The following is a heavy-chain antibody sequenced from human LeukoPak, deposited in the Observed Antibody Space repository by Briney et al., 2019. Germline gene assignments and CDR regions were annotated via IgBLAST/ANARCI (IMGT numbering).Heavy chain of an antibody. CDR3: ARESRYISSWYTDY. Sequence: PSETLSLTCTVSGGSISSYYWSWIRQPAGKGLEWIGRIYTSGSTNYNPSLKSRVTTSVDTSKSQFSLKLSSVTAADTAVYYCARESRYISSWYTDYWGQGTLVTVSS. J-gene: IGHJ4*02. CDR2: IYTSGST. V-gene: IGHV4-4*07. D-gene: IGHD6-13*01. CDR1: GGSISSYY.